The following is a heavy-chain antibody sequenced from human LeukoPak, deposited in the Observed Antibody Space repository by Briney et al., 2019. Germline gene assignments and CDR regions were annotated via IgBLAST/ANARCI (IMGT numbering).Heavy chain of an antibody. D-gene: IGHD2-2*01. V-gene: IGHV3-21*01. CDR2: ISSSSSYI. J-gene: IGHJ6*03. CDR1: GFTFSSYS. Sequence: GGSLRLSCAASGFTFSSYSMNWVRQAPGKGLEWVSSISSSSSYIYYADSVKGRFTISRDNAKNSLYLQMNSLRAEDTAVYYCARRKVVVVPAAIVNYYYYMDVWGKGTTVTVSS. CDR3: ARRKVVVVPAAIVNYYYYMDV.